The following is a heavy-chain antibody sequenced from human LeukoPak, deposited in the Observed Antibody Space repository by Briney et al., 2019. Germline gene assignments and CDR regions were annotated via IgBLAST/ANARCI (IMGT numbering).Heavy chain of an antibody. V-gene: IGHV4-59*07. Sequence: SDTLSLICTVSGGSINSYYWRWIRQPPGKGLEYVGYIYYSGSTNYNPSLKSRVTMSVDASRNQFSLTLSSVTAADTAVYYCVRFYYDSSGHNWYFDLWGPGSVVTVSS. CDR3: VRFYYDSSGHNWYFDL. CDR1: GGSINSYY. D-gene: IGHD3-22*01. J-gene: IGHJ2*01. CDR2: IYYSGST.